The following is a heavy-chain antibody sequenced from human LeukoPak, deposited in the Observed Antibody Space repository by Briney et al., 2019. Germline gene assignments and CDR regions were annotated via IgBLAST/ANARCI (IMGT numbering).Heavy chain of an antibody. Sequence: GASVKVSCKASGYTFTIYDISWVRQAPGQGLEWMGWISAYNGNTNYAQKLQGRVTMTTDTSTSTAYMELRSLRSDDTAVYYCAIPGAAYYDSSGYSNDYWGQGTPVTVSS. CDR2: ISAYNGNT. CDR1: GYTFTIYD. V-gene: IGHV1-18*01. CDR3: AIPGAAYYDSSGYSNDY. J-gene: IGHJ4*02. D-gene: IGHD3-22*01.